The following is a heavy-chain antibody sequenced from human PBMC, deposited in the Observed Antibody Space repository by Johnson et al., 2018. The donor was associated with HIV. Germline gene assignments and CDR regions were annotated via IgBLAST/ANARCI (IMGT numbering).Heavy chain of an antibody. CDR1: GFTFTNYG. J-gene: IGHJ3*02. CDR2: ITWNSGSI. D-gene: IGHD2-15*01. CDR3: AKDRGVYPAGWGDYSLNAFDI. V-gene: IGHV3-9*01. Sequence: VQLVESGGGVVQPGRSLRLSCVASGFTFTNYGMHWVRQAPGKGLEWVSGITWNSGSIGYADSVKGRFTISRDNAKNSLYLQMNSLRPEDTALYYCAKDRGVYPAGWGDYSLNAFDIWGQGTMVTVSS.